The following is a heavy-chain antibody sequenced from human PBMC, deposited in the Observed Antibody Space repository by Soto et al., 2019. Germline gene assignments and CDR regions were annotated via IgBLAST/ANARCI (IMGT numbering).Heavy chain of an antibody. CDR3: ARGGQWLPRGAFDI. V-gene: IGHV3-33*01. D-gene: IGHD3-22*01. Sequence: QVQLVESGGGVVQPGRSLRLSCAASGFTFSSYGMHWVRQAPGKGLEWVAVIWYDGSNKYYADSVKGRFTISRDNSKNTLYLQMNSLRAEGTAVYYCARGGQWLPRGAFDIWGQGTMVTVSS. CDR2: IWYDGSNK. CDR1: GFTFSSYG. J-gene: IGHJ3*02.